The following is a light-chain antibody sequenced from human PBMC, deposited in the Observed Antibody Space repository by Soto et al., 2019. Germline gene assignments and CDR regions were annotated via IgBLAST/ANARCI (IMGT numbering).Light chain of an antibody. CDR2: EVS. CDR1: SSDVGGYKY. CDR3: CSFTSSRTLV. V-gene: IGLV2-14*01. Sequence: QSVLTQPASVSGSPGQSITISCTGTSSDVGGYKYVSWYQHHPGKAPKLMIYEVSYRPSGVSNRFSGSKSGNTASLTISGLQAEDEAHFYCCSFTSSRTLVFGGGTKLTVL. J-gene: IGLJ2*01.